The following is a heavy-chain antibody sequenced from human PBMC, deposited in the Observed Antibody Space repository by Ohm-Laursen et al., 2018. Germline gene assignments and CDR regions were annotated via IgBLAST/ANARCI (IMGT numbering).Heavy chain of an antibody. CDR2: INGSGGST. J-gene: IGHJ4*02. V-gene: IGHV3-23*01. D-gene: IGHD6-19*01. Sequence: SLRLSCAASGFTFSSYAMSWVRQAPGKGLEWVSAINGSGGSTYYADSVKGRFTISRDNSKNTLSLQMNSLRADDTAVYYCAKDSRRSSGWYYFDYWGQGTLVTVSS. CDR3: AKDSRRSSGWYYFDY. CDR1: GFTFSSYA.